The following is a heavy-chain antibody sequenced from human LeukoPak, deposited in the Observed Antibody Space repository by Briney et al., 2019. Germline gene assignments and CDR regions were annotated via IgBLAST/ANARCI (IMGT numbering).Heavy chain of an antibody. J-gene: IGHJ4*02. V-gene: IGHV1-2*02. Sequence: ASVKVSCKASGYMFTDYYMHWVRQAPGQGLEWMGWINPKSGGTNYAQRFQGRVTMTRHTSINTGYMDLSGLRSDDTAVYFCARDLGEIAMAGMFSTQSHFDRWGQGTLVTVSS. CDR2: INPKSGGT. CDR1: GYMFTDYY. D-gene: IGHD6-19*01. CDR3: ARDLGEIAMAGMFSTQSHFDR.